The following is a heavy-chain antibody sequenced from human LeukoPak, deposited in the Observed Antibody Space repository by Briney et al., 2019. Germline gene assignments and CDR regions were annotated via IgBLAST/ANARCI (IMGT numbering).Heavy chain of an antibody. Sequence: GGSLRLSCAASGFTFSSYSINWVRQAPGKGLEWVSYIISSSNTIYYADSVKGRFTISRDSAKNSLYLQMNSLRAEDTAVYYCATSGYSSNWYIFDYWGQGTLVTVSS. CDR2: IISSSNTI. CDR3: ATSGYSSNWYIFDY. CDR1: GFTFSSYS. D-gene: IGHD6-13*01. J-gene: IGHJ4*02. V-gene: IGHV3-48*01.